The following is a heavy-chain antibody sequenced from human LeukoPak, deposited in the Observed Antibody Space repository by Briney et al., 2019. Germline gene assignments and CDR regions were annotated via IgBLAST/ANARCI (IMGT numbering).Heavy chain of an antibody. V-gene: IGHV3-66*02. CDR2: IYSGGST. D-gene: IGHD3-10*01. Sequence: GGSLRLSCAASGFTVSSNYMSWVRQAPGKGLEWVSVIYSGGSTYYADSVKGRFTISRDNSKNTLYLQMNSLRAEDTAVYYCARETATMVRGVIKDFQHWGQGTLVTVSS. J-gene: IGHJ1*01. CDR1: GFTVSSNY. CDR3: ARETATMVRGVIKDFQH.